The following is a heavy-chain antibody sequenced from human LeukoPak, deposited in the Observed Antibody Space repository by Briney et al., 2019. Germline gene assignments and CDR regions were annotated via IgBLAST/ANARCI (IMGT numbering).Heavy chain of an antibody. Sequence: GGSLRLSCAASGFTFSSYGMHWVRQAPGKGLEWVAIIWYDGSNEYYADSVKGRFTISRDNSKNTLYLQMNSLRAEDTAAYYCARALWPYYFDYWGQGTLVTVSS. CDR1: GFTFSSYG. CDR2: IWYDGSNE. D-gene: IGHD2-21*01. V-gene: IGHV3-33*01. CDR3: ARALWPYYFDY. J-gene: IGHJ4*02.